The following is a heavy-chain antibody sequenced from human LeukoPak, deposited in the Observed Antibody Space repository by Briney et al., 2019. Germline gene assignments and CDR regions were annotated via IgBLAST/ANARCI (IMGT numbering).Heavy chain of an antibody. CDR1: GFTFGDHA. CDR2: IRSKAYGGTT. Sequence: PGRSLRLSCTASGFTFGDHAMSWVRQAPGKGLEGVGFIRSKAYGGTTEYAASVNGRFTISRDDSKSIAYLQMNSLKTEDTAVYYCTRGPIWLYYGMDVWGQGTTVIVSS. CDR3: TRGPIWLYYGMDV. V-gene: IGHV3-49*04. D-gene: IGHD3-9*01. J-gene: IGHJ6*01.